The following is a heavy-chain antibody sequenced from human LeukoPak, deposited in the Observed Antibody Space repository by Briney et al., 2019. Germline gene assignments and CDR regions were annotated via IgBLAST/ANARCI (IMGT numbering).Heavy chain of an antibody. CDR1: GFSFSTHW. CDR3: VSSEWYAAFDI. D-gene: IGHD6-19*01. J-gene: IGHJ3*02. Sequence: GGSLRLSCAAAGFSFSTHWMHWVRHAPGKGLVWVSRINSDGSSISYADSVKGRFTISRDNAKNTLYLQMNSLRAEDTAVYYCVSSEWYAAFDIWGQGTIVTVSS. V-gene: IGHV3-74*01. CDR2: INSDGSSI.